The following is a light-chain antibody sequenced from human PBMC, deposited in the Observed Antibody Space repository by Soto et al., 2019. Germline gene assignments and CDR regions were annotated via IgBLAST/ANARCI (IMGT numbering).Light chain of an antibody. CDR3: QQYGSSGT. CDR1: QSVSNNY. J-gene: IGKJ1*01. V-gene: IGKV3-20*01. CDR2: GAS. Sequence: EIVLTQSPGTLSLPPGERATLSCRASQSVSNNYLAWYQQKPGQAPRLLIYGASNRATGIPDRFSGSGSGTDFTITISRLEPEDFAVHYCQQYGSSGTFGQGTKVDIK.